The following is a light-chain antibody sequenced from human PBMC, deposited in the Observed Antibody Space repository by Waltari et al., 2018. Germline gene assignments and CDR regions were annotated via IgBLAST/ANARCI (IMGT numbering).Light chain of an antibody. CDR1: SSDVGGYAF. Sequence: QSALTQPRSESGSPGQSVTISCTGTSSDVGGYAFVSWYQQHPGKAPKLMIYDVIKRPSGVPDRFSGSKSGNPASLTISGLQADDEADYYGCSHAGSYPLVFGTGTKVTVL. J-gene: IGLJ1*01. CDR2: DVI. CDR3: CSHAGSYPLV. V-gene: IGLV2-11*01.